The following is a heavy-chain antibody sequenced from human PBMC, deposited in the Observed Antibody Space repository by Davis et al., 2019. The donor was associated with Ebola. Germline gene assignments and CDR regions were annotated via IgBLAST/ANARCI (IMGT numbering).Heavy chain of an antibody. Sequence: GGSLRLSCAASGFTFTSYAMDWVRQAPGKGLEWVSYISSRGTNIYYADSVKGRFTISRDNAKNSLYLQMNSLRAEDTAVYYCARDPGLVIVALWGQGTLVTVSS. J-gene: IGHJ4*02. CDR2: ISSRGTNI. CDR1: GFTFTSYA. D-gene: IGHD3-22*01. CDR3: ARDPGLVIVAL. V-gene: IGHV3-48*04.